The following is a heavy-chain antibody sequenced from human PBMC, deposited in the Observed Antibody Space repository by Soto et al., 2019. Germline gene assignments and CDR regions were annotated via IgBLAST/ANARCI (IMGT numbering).Heavy chain of an antibody. V-gene: IGHV4-34*01. J-gene: IGHJ6*02. CDR3: ARGARGSSSTPGGNGMDV. CDR2: INHSGST. D-gene: IGHD6-13*01. CDR1: GGSFSGYY. Sequence: SETLSLTCAVYGGSFSGYYWSWIRQPPGKGLEWIGEINHSGSTNYNPSLKSRVTISVDTSKNQFSLKLSSVTAADTAVYYCARGARGSSSTPGGNGMDVRGQGTTVTVSS.